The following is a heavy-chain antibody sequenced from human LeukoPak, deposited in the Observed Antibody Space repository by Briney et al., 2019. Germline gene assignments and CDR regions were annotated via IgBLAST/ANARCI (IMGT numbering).Heavy chain of an antibody. CDR3: ARSNGTFDC. V-gene: IGHV3-53*05. J-gene: IGHJ4*02. Sequence: PGGSLRLSCAASGFTVSDNYMNWVRQAPGKGLEWVSVIFSGGSPYYADSVKGRFTISRDNSKNTLDLQMNSLRAEDTAVYYCARSNGTFDCWGQGTVVTVSS. D-gene: IGHD1-1*01. CDR1: GFTVSDNY. CDR2: IFSGGSP.